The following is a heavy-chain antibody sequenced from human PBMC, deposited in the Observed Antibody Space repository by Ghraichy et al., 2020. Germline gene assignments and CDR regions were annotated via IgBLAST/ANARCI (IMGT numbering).Heavy chain of an antibody. CDR2: ISSSSSYI. V-gene: IGHV3-21*01. D-gene: IGHD6-19*01. CDR1: GFTFSSYS. J-gene: IGHJ6*02. CDR3: ARDGGGVIAVAGKYYYYGMDV. Sequence: GGSLRLSCAASGFTFSSYSMNWVRQAPGKGLEWVSSISSSSSYIYYADSVKGRFTISRDNAKNSLYLQMNSLRAEDTAVYYCARDGGGVIAVAGKYYYYGMDVWGQGTTVTVSS.